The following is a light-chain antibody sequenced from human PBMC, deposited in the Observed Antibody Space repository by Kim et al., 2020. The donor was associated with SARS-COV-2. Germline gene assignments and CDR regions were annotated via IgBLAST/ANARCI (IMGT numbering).Light chain of an antibody. CDR1: NIGSKN. V-gene: IGLV3-9*01. CDR3: QVWDSNTEV. Sequence: SYELTRPLSVSVALGQTARITCGGNNIGSKNVHWYQQKAGQAPVLVIYRDSNRPSGIPERFSGSNSGNTATLTISRAQAGDEADYYCQVWDSNTEVFGGGTQLTVL. CDR2: RDS. J-gene: IGLJ3*02.